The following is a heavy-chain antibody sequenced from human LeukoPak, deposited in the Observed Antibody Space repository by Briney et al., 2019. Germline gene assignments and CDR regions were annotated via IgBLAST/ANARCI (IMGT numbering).Heavy chain of an antibody. V-gene: IGHV3-66*01. CDR2: IYSGGST. CDR3: ASLGLDTAMVPYYYYGMDV. CDR1: GFTVSSNY. D-gene: IGHD5-18*01. J-gene: IGHJ6*02. Sequence: PGGSLRLSCAASGFTVSSNYMSWVRQAPGKGLEWASVIYSGGSTYYADSVKGRFTISRDNSKNTLYLQMNSLRAEDTAVYYCASLGLDTAMVPYYYYGMDVWGQGTTVTVSS.